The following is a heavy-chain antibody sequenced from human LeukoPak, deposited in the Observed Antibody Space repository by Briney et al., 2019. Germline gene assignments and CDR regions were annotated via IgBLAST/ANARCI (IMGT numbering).Heavy chain of an antibody. CDR3: TTDSGYYYGSGSP. J-gene: IGHJ5*02. CDR1: GFTFSNAW. CDR2: IKSKTDGGTT. D-gene: IGHD3-10*01. V-gene: IGHV3-15*01. Sequence: GGSLRLSCAASGFTFSNAWMSWVRQAPGKGLEWDGRIKSKTDGGTTDYAAPVKGRFTISRDDSKNTLYLQMNSLKTEDTAAYYCTTDSGYYYGSGSPWGQGTLVTVSS.